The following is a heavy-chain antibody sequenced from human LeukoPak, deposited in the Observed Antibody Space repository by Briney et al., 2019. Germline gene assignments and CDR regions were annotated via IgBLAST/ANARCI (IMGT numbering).Heavy chain of an antibody. D-gene: IGHD3-10*01. V-gene: IGHV5-10-1*01. CDR1: GYSFTSYW. CDR2: IDPSDSYT. J-gene: IGHJ4*02. CDR3: ARARGDHYSFDY. Sequence: GESLRFSCKGYGYSFTSYWIIWVRQMPGKGLEWMGRIDPSDSYTNYSPSLQGHVTISADKSISAAYLQWSNLKASDTAMYYCARARGDHYSFDYWGQGTLVTVS.